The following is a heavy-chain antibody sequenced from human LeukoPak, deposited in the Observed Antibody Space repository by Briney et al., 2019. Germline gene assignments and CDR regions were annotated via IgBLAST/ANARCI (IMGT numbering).Heavy chain of an antibody. J-gene: IGHJ4*02. CDR3: SRGLTSYGKKYWFDC. D-gene: IGHD2-8*02. CDR2: VRSRIYGGAS. V-gene: IGHV3-49*04. CDR1: GVTFADDA. Sequence: GGSLRLSCRGSGVTFADDAINWVRQAPGKGLEWVGLVRSRIYGGASEYAASVKGRVIASRDDSNDIACFQMNGLTAEDTGVYYRSRGLTSYGKKYWFDCWGQGTLVTVSS.